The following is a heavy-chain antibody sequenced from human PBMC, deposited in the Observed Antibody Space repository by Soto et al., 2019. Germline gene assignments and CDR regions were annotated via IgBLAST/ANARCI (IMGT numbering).Heavy chain of an antibody. CDR2: ISSSSSYI. Sequence: GGSLRLSCAASGFTFSSYSMNWVLQAPGKGLEWVSSISSSSSYIYYADSVKGRFTISRDNAKNSLYLQMNSLRAEDTAVYYCARDLGRFKYYFDYWGQGTLVTVSS. V-gene: IGHV3-21*01. CDR3: ARDLGRFKYYFDY. J-gene: IGHJ4*02. CDR1: GFTFSSYS.